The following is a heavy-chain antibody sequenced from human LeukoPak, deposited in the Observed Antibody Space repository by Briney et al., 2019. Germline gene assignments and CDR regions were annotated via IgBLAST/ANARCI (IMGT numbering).Heavy chain of an antibody. D-gene: IGHD1-14*01. CDR2: INHSGST. V-gene: IGHV4-34*01. Sequence: SETLSLTXAVYGGSFSGYYWSWLRQPPGKGLEWIGEINHSGSTNYNPSLKSRVTISVDTSKNQFSLKLSSVTAADTAVYYCARGLGRKPYYYYYYMDVWGKGTTVTVSS. CDR3: ARGLGRKPYYYYYYMDV. J-gene: IGHJ6*03. CDR1: GGSFSGYY.